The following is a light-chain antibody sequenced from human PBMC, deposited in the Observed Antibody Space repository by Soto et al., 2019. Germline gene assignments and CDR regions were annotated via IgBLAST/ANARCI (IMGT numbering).Light chain of an antibody. V-gene: IGLV2-14*01. J-gene: IGLJ2*01. Sequence: QSALTQPASVSGSPGQSITISCTGTSSDVGAYNYVSWYQQHPGKAPKLMIYEVSNRPSGVSNRFSGSTSGNTASLTISGLQAEDEADYYCSSYTISSTVLFGGGTKLTVL. CDR1: SSDVGAYNY. CDR2: EVS. CDR3: SSYTISSTVL.